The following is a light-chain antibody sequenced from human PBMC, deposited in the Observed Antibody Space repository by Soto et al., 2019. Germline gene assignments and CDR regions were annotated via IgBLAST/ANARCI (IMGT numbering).Light chain of an antibody. Sequence: EIGLTQSASTLSWSPGERATLYWPASQSLHTNSLAWYQQKPGQNPRLLIYAASTRDTDIPDRFNGSGYGTDFALTISRLEPEDFAVYFCQQYDASPLTFGPGTKVDIK. CDR1: QSLHTNS. CDR2: AAS. CDR3: QQYDASPLT. J-gene: IGKJ3*01. V-gene: IGKV3-20*01.